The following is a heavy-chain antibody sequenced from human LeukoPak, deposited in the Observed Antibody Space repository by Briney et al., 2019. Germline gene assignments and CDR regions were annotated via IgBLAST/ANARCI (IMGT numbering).Heavy chain of an antibody. CDR2: IIPIFGTA. V-gene: IGHV1-69*13. CDR3: ARDFDQGGADYYFAC. Sequence: SVKVSCKASGYTFTSYDISWVRQAPGQGLEWMGGIIPIFGTANYAQKFQGRVTITADESTSTAYMELSSLRSEDTAVYYCARDFDQGGADYYFACWGQGTLVTVSS. CDR1: GYTFTSYD. D-gene: IGHD3-9*01. J-gene: IGHJ4*02.